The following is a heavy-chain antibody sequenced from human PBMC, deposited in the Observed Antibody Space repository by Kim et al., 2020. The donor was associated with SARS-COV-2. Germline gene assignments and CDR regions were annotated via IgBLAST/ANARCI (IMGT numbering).Heavy chain of an antibody. CDR3: ASGYKRLFWFGNTLAPNYFDS. CDR1: GASIRSPTYT. CDR2: IYYGGST. V-gene: IGHV4-31*03. Sequence: SETLSLTCTVSGASIRSPTYTWNWIRLHPGKGLEWIAYIYYGGSTHYNPSLESRVTISIDTSNNQFSLKLTSVTAADTAVYFCASGYKRLFWFGNTLAPNYFDSCGQGNLVTVSS. J-gene: IGHJ4*02. D-gene: IGHD3-10*01.